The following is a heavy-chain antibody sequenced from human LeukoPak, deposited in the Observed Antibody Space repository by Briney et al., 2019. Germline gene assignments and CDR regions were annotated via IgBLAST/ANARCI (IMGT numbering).Heavy chain of an antibody. D-gene: IGHD5-12*01. Sequence: GASVKVSCKASGYTFTIYYMHWVRQAPGQGLEWMGIINPSGGSTSYAQKFQGRVTMTRDTSTSTVYMELSSLRSEDTAVYYCARAVATPLYFDYWGQGTLVTVSS. CDR2: INPSGGST. J-gene: IGHJ4*02. CDR3: ARAVATPLYFDY. V-gene: IGHV1-46*03. CDR1: GYTFTIYY.